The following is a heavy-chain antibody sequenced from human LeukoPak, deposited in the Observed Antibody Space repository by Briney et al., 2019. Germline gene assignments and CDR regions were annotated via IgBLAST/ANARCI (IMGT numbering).Heavy chain of an antibody. CDR2: ISYDGSNK. D-gene: IGHD3-22*01. J-gene: IGHJ4*02. Sequence: GRSLRLSCAASGFTFSSYAMHWVRQAPGKGLEWVAVISYDGSNKYYADSVKGRFTISRDNSKNTLYLQMNSLRAEDTAVYYCARDSQEGYYDSSGYYPDYWGQGTLVTVSS. V-gene: IGHV3-30*04. CDR1: GFTFSSYA. CDR3: ARDSQEGYYDSSGYYPDY.